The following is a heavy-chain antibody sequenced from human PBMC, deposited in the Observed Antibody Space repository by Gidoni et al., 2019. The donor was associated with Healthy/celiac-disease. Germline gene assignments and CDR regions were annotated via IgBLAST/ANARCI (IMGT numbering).Heavy chain of an antibody. CDR3: ARDTMGIAAAGTGVDY. CDR2: INPNSGGT. V-gene: IGHV1-2*02. Sequence: QVQLVQSGAEVKKPGASVKVSCKASGYPFTGYYMHWVRQAPGQGLEWMGWINPNSGGTNYAQKFQGRVTMTRDTSISTAYMELSRLRSDDTAVYYCARDTMGIAAAGTGVDYWGQGTLVTVSS. CDR1: GYPFTGYY. J-gene: IGHJ4*02. D-gene: IGHD6-13*01.